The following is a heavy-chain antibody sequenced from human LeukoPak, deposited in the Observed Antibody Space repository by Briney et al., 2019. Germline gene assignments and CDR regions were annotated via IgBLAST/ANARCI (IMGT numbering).Heavy chain of an antibody. V-gene: IGHV1-24*01. CDR2: FDPEDGET. CDR3: ARDQEYYYYMDV. Sequence: ASVKVSCKVSGYTLTELSMHWVRQAPGKGLEWMGGFDPEDGETIYAQKFQGRVTMTEDTSTDTAYMELSSLRSEDTAVYYCARDQEYYYYMDVWGKGTTVTVSS. CDR1: GYTLTELS. J-gene: IGHJ6*03.